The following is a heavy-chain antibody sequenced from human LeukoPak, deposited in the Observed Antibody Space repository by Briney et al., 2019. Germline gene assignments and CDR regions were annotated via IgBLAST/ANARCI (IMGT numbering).Heavy chain of an antibody. J-gene: IGHJ4*02. Sequence: SQTLSLTCTVSGGSISSGGYYWSWIRQPPGKGLEWIGYIYHSGSTYYNPSLKSRVTISVDRSKNQFSLKLSSVTAADTAVYYCARANYYDSSGYEYWGQGTLVTVSS. CDR1: GGSISSGGYY. V-gene: IGHV4-30-2*01. CDR2: IYHSGST. CDR3: ARANYYDSSGYEY. D-gene: IGHD3-22*01.